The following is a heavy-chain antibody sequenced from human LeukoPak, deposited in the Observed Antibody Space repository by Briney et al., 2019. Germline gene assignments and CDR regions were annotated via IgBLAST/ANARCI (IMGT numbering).Heavy chain of an antibody. CDR2: IYYSGST. V-gene: IGHV4-31*03. J-gene: IGHJ4*02. Sequence: SETLSLTCTVSGGSISSGGYYWSWIRQHPGKGLEWIGYIYYSGSTYYNPSLKSRVTISVDTSKNQFSLKLSSVTAADTAVYYCARHPRRYISSRQYYFDYWGQGTLVTVSS. CDR3: ARHPRRYISSRQYYFDY. CDR1: GGSISSGGYY. D-gene: IGHD2-2*02.